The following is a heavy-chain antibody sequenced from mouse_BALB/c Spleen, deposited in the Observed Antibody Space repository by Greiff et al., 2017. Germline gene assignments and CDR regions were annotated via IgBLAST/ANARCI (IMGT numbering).Heavy chain of an antibody. CDR1: GYTFTSYN. CDR2: IYPGNGDT. CDR3: ARGLYYFDY. J-gene: IGHJ2*01. Sequence: LQQPGAELVKPGASVKMSCKASGYTFTSYNMHWVKQTPGQGLEWIGAIYPGNGDTSYNQKFKGKATLTADKSSSTAYMQLSSLTSEDSAVYYCARGLYYFDYWGQGTTLTVSS. V-gene: IGHV1-12*01.